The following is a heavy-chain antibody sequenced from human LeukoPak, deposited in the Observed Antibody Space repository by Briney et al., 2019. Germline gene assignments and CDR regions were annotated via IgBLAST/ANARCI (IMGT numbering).Heavy chain of an antibody. V-gene: IGHV3-7*01. CDR1: GFTFSTYA. CDR2: IKKDGSEK. Sequence: GGSLRLSCAASGFTFSTYAMNWVRQAPGKGLEWVANIKKDGSEKYYVDSVKGRFTISRDNAKTSLYLQMNSLRAEDTAVYYCARDLSGVTGYTYGRGIDYWGQGPLVTVSS. J-gene: IGHJ4*02. D-gene: IGHD5-18*01. CDR3: ARDLSGVTGYTYGRGIDY.